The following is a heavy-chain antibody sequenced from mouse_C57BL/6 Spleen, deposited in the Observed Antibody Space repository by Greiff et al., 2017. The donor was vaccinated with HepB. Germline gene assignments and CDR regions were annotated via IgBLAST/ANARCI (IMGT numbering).Heavy chain of an antibody. CDR1: GYAFSSYW. Sequence: VHVKQSGAEMVKPGASVKISCKASGYAFSSYWMNWVKQRPGKGLEWIGQIYPGDGDTNYNGKFKGKATLTADKSSSTAYMQLSSLTSEDSAVYFCARTTTVIATGDAMDYWTQGTSVTVSS. CDR3: ARTTTVIATGDAMDY. J-gene: IGHJ4*01. V-gene: IGHV1-80*01. D-gene: IGHD1-1*01. CDR2: IYPGDGDT.